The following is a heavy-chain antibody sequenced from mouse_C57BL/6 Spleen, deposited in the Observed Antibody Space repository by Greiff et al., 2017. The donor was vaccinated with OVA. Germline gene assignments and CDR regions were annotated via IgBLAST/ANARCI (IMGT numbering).Heavy chain of an antibody. J-gene: IGHJ1*03. Sequence: DVKLQESVAELVRPGASVKLSCTASGFNIKNTYMHWVKQRPEKSLEWIGRIDPANGNTKYATKFQGKATITADTSSNTAYLQLSSLTSEDTAIYYCARGYYGSSYVDFDVWGTGTTVTVSS. D-gene: IGHD1-1*01. V-gene: IGHV14-3*01. CDR3: ARGYYGSSYVDFDV. CDR1: GFNIKNTY. CDR2: IDPANGNT.